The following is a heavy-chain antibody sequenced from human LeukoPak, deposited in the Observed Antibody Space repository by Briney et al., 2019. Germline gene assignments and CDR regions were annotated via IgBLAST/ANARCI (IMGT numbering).Heavy chain of an antibody. CDR1: GFTFSSYS. V-gene: IGHV3-23*01. CDR3: AKGEGFDP. Sequence: GGSLRLSCAASGFTFSSYSMNWVRQAPGKGLDWVSAISGGGGSTYYADSVKGRFIISKDNSKNTLYLQMNSLRAEDTAVYYCAKGEGFDPWGQGTLVTVSS. J-gene: IGHJ5*02. CDR2: ISGGGGST.